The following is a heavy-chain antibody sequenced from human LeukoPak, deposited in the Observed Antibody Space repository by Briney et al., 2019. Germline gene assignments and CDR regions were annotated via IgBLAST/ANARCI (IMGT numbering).Heavy chain of an antibody. V-gene: IGHV4-59*08. Sequence: SETLSLTCTVSGGSISSYYWSWIRQPPGKGLEWIGYIYYSGSINYNPSLKSRVTMSVDTSKNQFSLKLSSVTAADTAVYYCAGHHPRNTVDFWGQGTLVTVSS. CDR3: AGHHPRNTVDF. CDR1: GGSISSYY. D-gene: IGHD2-8*02. J-gene: IGHJ4*02. CDR2: IYYSGSI.